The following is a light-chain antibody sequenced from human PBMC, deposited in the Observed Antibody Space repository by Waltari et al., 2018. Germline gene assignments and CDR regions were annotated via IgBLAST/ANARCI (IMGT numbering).Light chain of an antibody. CDR1: HRIFGSSDL. Sequence: QSALTQPASVSGSPGPPMTISCPGFHRIFGSSDLTSWYQKHPGKAPKLLIYEGNRRPSGVSNRFSGSKSDNTASLTLSGLQAEDEADYYCCSNVGSSVFFGGGTKLTVL. CDR2: EGN. V-gene: IGLV2-23*03. J-gene: IGLJ2*01. CDR3: CSNVGSSVF.